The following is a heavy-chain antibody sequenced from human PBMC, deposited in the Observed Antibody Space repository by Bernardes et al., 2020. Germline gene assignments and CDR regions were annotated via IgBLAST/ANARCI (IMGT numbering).Heavy chain of an antibody. Sequence: VRSLITSCATSGFTFSYSSLNWVRQAPGTGLAWVSSISGGSNYISYADSVKGRFTISRDNAKNLLYLQMNSLRAEDTAVYYCARSPNPEGYFDYWGQGTLVTVSS. CDR2: ISGGSNYI. J-gene: IGHJ4*02. CDR1: GFTFSYSS. V-gene: IGHV3-21*06. CDR3: ARSPNPEGYFDY.